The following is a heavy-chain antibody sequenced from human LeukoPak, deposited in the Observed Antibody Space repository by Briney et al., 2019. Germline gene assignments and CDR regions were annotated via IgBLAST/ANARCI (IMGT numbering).Heavy chain of an antibody. D-gene: IGHD5-18*01. CDR1: GGSISSYY. CDR2: IYYSGST. CDR3: ARDHDTGNAFDI. Sequence: PSETLSLTCTVSGGSISSYYWSWIRQPPGKGLEWIGYIYYSGSTNYNPSLKSRVTISVDTSKNQFSLKLSSVTAADTAVYYCARDHDTGNAFDIWGQGTVVTVSS. J-gene: IGHJ3*02. V-gene: IGHV4-59*01.